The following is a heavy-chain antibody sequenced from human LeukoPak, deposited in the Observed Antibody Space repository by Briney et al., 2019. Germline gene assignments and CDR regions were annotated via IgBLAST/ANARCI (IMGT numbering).Heavy chain of an antibody. V-gene: IGHV1-69*05. CDR1: GGTFSSYA. D-gene: IGHD3-16*01. CDR2: IIPIFGTA. Sequence: ASVKVSCKASGGTFSSYALSWVRQAPGQGLEWMGGIIPIFGTANYAQKFQGRVTITTDESTSTAYMELSSLRSEDTAVYYGATEFMTPGGYWGQGTLVTVSS. J-gene: IGHJ4*02. CDR3: ATEFMTPGGY.